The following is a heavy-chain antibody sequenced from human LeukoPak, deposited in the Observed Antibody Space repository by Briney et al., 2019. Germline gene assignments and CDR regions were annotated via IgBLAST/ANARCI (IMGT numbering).Heavy chain of an antibody. CDR3: AKRVPNSGYDENYFDY. D-gene: IGHD5-12*01. CDR1: GFTFSSYA. Sequence: GGSLRLSCAASGFTFSSYAMSWVRQAPGKGLEWVSAISGSGGSTYYADSVKGRFTISRDNSKNTLYLQMNSLRAEDTAVYYCAKRVPNSGYDENYFDYWGQGTLVTVSP. CDR2: ISGSGGST. J-gene: IGHJ4*02. V-gene: IGHV3-23*01.